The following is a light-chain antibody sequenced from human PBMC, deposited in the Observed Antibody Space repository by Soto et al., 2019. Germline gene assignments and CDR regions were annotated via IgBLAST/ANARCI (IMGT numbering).Light chain of an antibody. CDR1: SSDVGGYDH. CDR2: EVT. J-gene: IGLJ1*01. Sequence: QSVLTQPPSASGSPGQSVTIPCTGTSSDVGGYDHVSWYQQHPGKAPKLRSYEVTKRPAGVPDRFAGSTSGNTASLTVYRLQAEDEADYYCSSDAGNSNYVFGHVTKVTVL. V-gene: IGLV2-8*01. CDR3: SSDAGNSNYV.